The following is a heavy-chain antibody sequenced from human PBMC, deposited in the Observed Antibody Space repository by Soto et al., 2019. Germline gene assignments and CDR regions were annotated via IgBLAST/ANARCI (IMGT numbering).Heavy chain of an antibody. Sequence: TGGSLRLSCAASGGPFDDYAMHWVRQAPGKGLEWVSGISWNSGSIGYADSVKGRFTISRDNAKNSLYLQMNSLRAEDTALYYCAKDIGYNWNGCFDYWGQGTLVTVSS. V-gene: IGHV3-9*01. D-gene: IGHD1-1*01. CDR1: GGPFDDYA. CDR3: AKDIGYNWNGCFDY. J-gene: IGHJ4*02. CDR2: ISWNSGSI.